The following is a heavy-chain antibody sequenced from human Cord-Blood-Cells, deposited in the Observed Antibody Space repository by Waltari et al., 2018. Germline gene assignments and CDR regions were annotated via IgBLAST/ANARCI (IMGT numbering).Heavy chain of an antibody. CDR3: ARGSASDMDV. CDR1: GGSISSSSYY. CDR2: IYYSGST. Sequence: QLQLQESGPGLVKPSETLSLTCTVSGGSISSSSYYWGWIRQPPGKGLEWIGSIYYSGSTYYPPPLKSRVTISVDTSKNQFSLKLSSVTAADTAVYYCARGSASDMDVWGKGTTVTVSS. J-gene: IGHJ6*03. V-gene: IGHV4-39*01.